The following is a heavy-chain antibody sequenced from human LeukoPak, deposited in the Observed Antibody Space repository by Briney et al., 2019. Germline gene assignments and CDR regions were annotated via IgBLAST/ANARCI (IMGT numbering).Heavy chain of an antibody. V-gene: IGHV3-30*18. CDR2: ISYDGSNK. CDR3: AKERGYSYGYNDY. Sequence: GGSLRLSCAASGFTFSSYGMHWVRQAPGKGLEWVAVISYDGSNKYYADSVKGRFIISRDNSKNTLYLQMNSLRAEDTAVYYCAKERGYSYGYNDYWGQGTLVTVSS. J-gene: IGHJ4*02. D-gene: IGHD5-18*01. CDR1: GFTFSSYG.